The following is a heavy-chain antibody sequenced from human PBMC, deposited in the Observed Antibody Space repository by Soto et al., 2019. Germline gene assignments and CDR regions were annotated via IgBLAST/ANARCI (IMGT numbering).Heavy chain of an antibody. CDR2: INDSGDI. D-gene: IGHD3-10*01. CDR1: GGSFSGYQ. J-gene: IGHJ6*03. CDR3: ARGLILWFGELSRRGGYYYYMDV. V-gene: IGHV4-34*01. Sequence: QVQLQQWGAGLLTPSETQSLTCAVYGGSFSGYQWSWIRQTPGKGLEWIGGINDSGDINYNPSLKSRVTILVDSPKKQISLRLSSVAAADTAVYYCARGLILWFGELSRRGGYYYYMDVWGKGTTVTVSS.